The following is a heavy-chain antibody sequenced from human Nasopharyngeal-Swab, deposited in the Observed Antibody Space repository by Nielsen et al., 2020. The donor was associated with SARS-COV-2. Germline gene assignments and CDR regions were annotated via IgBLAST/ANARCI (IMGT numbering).Heavy chain of an antibody. CDR2: IYPGDSDT. Sequence: GGSLRLSCKGSGYSFTSYWIGWVRQMPGKGLEWMGIIYPGDSDTRYSPSFQGQVTISADKSISTAYLQWSSLKASDTAMYYCARHFSDSSGYYYDEGVDYWGQGTLVTVSS. J-gene: IGHJ4*02. D-gene: IGHD3-22*01. CDR1: GYSFTSYW. CDR3: ARHFSDSSGYYYDEGVDY. V-gene: IGHV5-51*01.